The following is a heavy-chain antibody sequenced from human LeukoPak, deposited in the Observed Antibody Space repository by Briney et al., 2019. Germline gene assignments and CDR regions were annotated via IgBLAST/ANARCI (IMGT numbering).Heavy chain of an antibody. Sequence: PSGTLSLTCAVSGASITYYYSWVRQFPGRGLEGIGYISHSGGTYYNSSLLSRVTISLDTSKNHFSLQMSSVTAADTAVYYCARQYYYPSSGYYSPGYFDPWGQGTLVTVSS. J-gene: IGHJ5*02. D-gene: IGHD3-22*01. CDR3: ARQYYYPSSGYYSPGYFDP. CDR1: GASITYY. CDR2: ISHSGGT. V-gene: IGHV4-4*02.